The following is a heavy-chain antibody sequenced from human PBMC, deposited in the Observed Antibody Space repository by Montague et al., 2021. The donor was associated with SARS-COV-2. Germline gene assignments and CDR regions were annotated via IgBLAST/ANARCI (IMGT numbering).Heavy chain of an antibody. J-gene: IGHJ6*03. Sequence: CAISRDSVSSNSAAWNWIRQSPSRGLEWLGRTYYRSRWFNDYAVSIRSRITINPDTSKNQFSLQLNSVTPEDTAVYYCARATEWRGYYYYYYMDVWGKGTPVTVSS. CDR3: ARATEWRGYYYYYYMDV. CDR1: RDSVSSNSAA. V-gene: IGHV6-1*01. CDR2: TYYRSRWFN. D-gene: IGHD1-14*01.